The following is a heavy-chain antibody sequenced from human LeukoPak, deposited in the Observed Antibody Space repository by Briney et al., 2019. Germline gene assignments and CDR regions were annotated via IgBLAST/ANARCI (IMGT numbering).Heavy chain of an antibody. Sequence: ASVTVSCKVSGYSLTELSMHWVRQAPGKGLEWMGNFDPEDDKIFYSQKFQGRVTMTEDTSTDTAYMELSSLRSEDTAVYYCARRRRIGSSYYYYYMDVWGKGTTVTVSS. CDR2: FDPEDDKI. CDR3: ARRRRIGSSYYYYYMDV. CDR1: GYSLTELS. D-gene: IGHD1-26*01. V-gene: IGHV1-24*01. J-gene: IGHJ6*03.